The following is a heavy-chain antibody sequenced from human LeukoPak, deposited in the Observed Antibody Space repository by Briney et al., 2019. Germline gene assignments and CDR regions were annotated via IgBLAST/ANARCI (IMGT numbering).Heavy chain of an antibody. Sequence: SETLSLTCTVSGGSISSYYWSWIRQPPGKGLEWIGYIYYSGSTNYNPSLKSRVTISVDTSKNQFSLKLSSVTAADTAVYYCARHATVYASWFDPWGQGTLVTVSS. D-gene: IGHD4-11*01. V-gene: IGHV4-59*08. CDR2: IYYSGST. CDR1: GGSISSYY. CDR3: ARHATVYASWFDP. J-gene: IGHJ5*02.